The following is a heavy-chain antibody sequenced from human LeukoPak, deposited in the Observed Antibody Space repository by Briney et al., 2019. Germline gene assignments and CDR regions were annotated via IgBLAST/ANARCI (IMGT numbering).Heavy chain of an antibody. Sequence: PSGTLSLTCTVSGGSISGYYWSWIRQPPGKGLEYMGYIYYSGSTDYNPSLESRITISVDTSKNQFSLKLSSVTAADTAVYYCARHYYDSSGYYYFDYWGQGTLVTVSS. CDR2: IYYSGST. CDR1: GGSISGYY. V-gene: IGHV4-59*08. CDR3: ARHYYDSSGYYYFDY. J-gene: IGHJ4*02. D-gene: IGHD3-22*01.